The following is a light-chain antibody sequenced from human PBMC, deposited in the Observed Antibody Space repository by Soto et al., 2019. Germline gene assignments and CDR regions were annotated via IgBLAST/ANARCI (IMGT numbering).Light chain of an antibody. Sequence: EIVLTHSPDTLSLSPGERATLSCRASQSVPNSRLAWYQQKPGQAPRLLISGVSSRATGIPDRFSGSGSGTDFILTISRVEPEDFAVYYCQQFGTSSLVTFGPGTKVDIK. CDR3: QQFGTSSLVT. V-gene: IGKV3-20*01. CDR2: GVS. CDR1: QSVPNSR. J-gene: IGKJ3*01.